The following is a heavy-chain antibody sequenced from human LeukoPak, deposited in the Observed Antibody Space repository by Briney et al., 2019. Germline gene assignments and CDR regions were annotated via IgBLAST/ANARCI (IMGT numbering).Heavy chain of an antibody. Sequence: PGGSLRLSCAASGFTFSSYSMNWVRQAPGKGLEWVSSISSSSSYIYYADSVRGRFTISRGNAKNSLYLQMNSLRAEDTAVYYCARGIAVAGRPFDYWGQGTLVTVSS. CDR2: ISSSSSYI. V-gene: IGHV3-21*01. CDR1: GFTFSSYS. CDR3: ARGIAVAGRPFDY. J-gene: IGHJ4*02. D-gene: IGHD6-19*01.